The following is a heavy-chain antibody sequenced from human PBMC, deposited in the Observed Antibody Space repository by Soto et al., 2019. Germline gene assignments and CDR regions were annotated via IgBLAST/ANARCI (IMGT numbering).Heavy chain of an antibody. CDR2: ISVYDGKT. J-gene: IGHJ4*02. V-gene: IGHV1-18*04. CDR3: ARSYTSGRGHY. Sequence: ASVKVSCKTSGYTFATSGISWVRQAPGQGLEWMGWISVYDGKTKYAQKVQSRVTMTTDTSTSTAYMELRGLRSDDTAFYYCARSYTSGRGHYWGQATLVTVSS. D-gene: IGHD6-19*01. CDR1: GYTFATSG.